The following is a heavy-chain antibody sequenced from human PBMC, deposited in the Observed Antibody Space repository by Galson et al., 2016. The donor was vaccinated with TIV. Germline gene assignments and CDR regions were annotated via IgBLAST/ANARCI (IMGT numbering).Heavy chain of an antibody. V-gene: IGHV3-30-3*01. CDR2: ISYDGSNI. CDR3: AKEVQRRLPY. D-gene: IGHD1-1*01. J-gene: IGHJ4*02. CDR1: GFTFSYYP. Sequence: SLRLSCADPGFTFSYYPMHWVRQAPAKGLEWVAVISYDGSNINYADSVKGRFTISRGNSKNTLYLQMNTLRTDDTAVYYCAKEVQRRLPYWGQGTLVTVSS.